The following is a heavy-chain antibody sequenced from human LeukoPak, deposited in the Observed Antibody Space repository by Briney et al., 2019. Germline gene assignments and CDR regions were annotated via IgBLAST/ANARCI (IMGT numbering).Heavy chain of an antibody. Sequence: PGGSLRLSCAASGFTFDDYAMHWVRQAPGKGLEWVSYINIDERITGYADSVKGRFTISRDNAKNTLYLQMNSLRAEDTAIYYCFREGGDWGQGTLVTVSS. V-gene: IGHV3-74*01. CDR1: GFTFDDYA. D-gene: IGHD3-10*01. CDR2: INIDERIT. CDR3: FREGGD. J-gene: IGHJ4*02.